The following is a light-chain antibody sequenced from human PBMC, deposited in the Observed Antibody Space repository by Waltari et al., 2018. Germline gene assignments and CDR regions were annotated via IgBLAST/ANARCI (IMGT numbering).Light chain of an antibody. V-gene: IGLV2-11*01. CDR1: SSDVGGYNY. J-gene: IGLJ3*02. CDR2: DVS. Sequence: QSALTQPRSVSGSPGQSVTISCTGTSSDVGGYNYVSWHQQHPGKATTLMIYDVSKRPSGVPDRFSGSKSGNTASLTISVLQAEDEADYYCCSYAGSYTWVFGGGTKLTVL. CDR3: CSYAGSYTWV.